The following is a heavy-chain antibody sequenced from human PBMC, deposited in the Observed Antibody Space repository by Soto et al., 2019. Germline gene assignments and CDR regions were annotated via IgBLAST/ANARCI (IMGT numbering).Heavy chain of an antibody. CDR1: GYTFSSYT. J-gene: IGHJ6*02. Sequence: GASVKVSCKASGYTFSSYTISWVRQAPGQGLEWMGRINPNSGGTNYAQKFQGWVTMTRDTSISTAYMELSRLRSDDTAVYYCARGNTMVRGVIIKAYYYYGMDVWGQGTTVTVS. CDR2: INPNSGGT. V-gene: IGHV1-2*04. D-gene: IGHD3-10*01. CDR3: ARGNTMVRGVIIKAYYYYGMDV.